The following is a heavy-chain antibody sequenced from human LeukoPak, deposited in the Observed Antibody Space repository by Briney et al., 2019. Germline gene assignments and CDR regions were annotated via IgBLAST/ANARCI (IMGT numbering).Heavy chain of an antibody. CDR1: GYTFTGYY. CDR3: ARESARTLTGDFDY. CDR2: INPNSGGT. D-gene: IGHD3-9*01. Sequence: EASVKVSCKASGYTFTGYYMHWVRQAPGQGLEWMGWINPNSGGTNYAQKFQGWVTMTRDTSISTAYMELSRLRSDDTAVYYCARESARTLTGDFDYWGQGTLVTVSS. V-gene: IGHV1-2*04. J-gene: IGHJ4*02.